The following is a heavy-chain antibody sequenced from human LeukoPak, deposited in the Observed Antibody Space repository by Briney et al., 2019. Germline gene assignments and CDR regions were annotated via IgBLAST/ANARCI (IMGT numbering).Heavy chain of an antibody. CDR2: ISYDGSNK. CDR3: ARVGSGPGDFYDILTGYFDY. D-gene: IGHD3-9*01. J-gene: IGHJ4*02. V-gene: IGHV3-30-3*01. CDR1: GFTFSSYA. Sequence: PGGSLRLSCAASGFTFSSYAMHWVRQAPGKGLEWVAVISYDGSNKYYADSVKGRFTISRDNSKNTLYLQMNSLRAEDTAVYYCARVGSGPGDFYDILTGYFDYWGQGTLVTVSS.